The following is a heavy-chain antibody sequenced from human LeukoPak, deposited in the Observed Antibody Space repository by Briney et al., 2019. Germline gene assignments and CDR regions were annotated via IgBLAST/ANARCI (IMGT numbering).Heavy chain of an antibody. J-gene: IGHJ4*02. CDR1: GFTFSSYT. Sequence: PGGSLRLSCAASGFTFSSYTMNCVRQAPGKGLEWVSYISSSSSTIYYADSVKGRFTISRDNAKNSLYLQMNSLRAEDTAVYYCARSSTGEWELLVYFDYWGQGTLVTVSS. V-gene: IGHV3-48*04. D-gene: IGHD1-26*01. CDR2: ISSSSSTI. CDR3: ARSSTGEWELLVYFDY.